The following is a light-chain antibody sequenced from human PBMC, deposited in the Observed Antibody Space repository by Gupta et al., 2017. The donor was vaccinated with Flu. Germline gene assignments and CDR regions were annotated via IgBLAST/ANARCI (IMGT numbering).Light chain of an antibody. CDR1: NF. CDR3: QQYGTLPLT. CDR2: GAS. V-gene: IGKV3-20*01. J-gene: IGKJ4*01. Sequence: NFLAWFQLKPGQAPRRLIYGASSRATGIPDRFRGRGSGTDFTLTINALEPEDFAVYYCQQYGTLPLTFGGGPKVEIK.